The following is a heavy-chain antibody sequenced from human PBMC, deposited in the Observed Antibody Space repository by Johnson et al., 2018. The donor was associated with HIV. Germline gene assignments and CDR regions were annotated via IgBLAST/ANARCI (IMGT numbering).Heavy chain of an antibody. CDR1: GFTFSTYG. V-gene: IGHV3-33*01. CDR3: ARVESGSSAFDI. J-gene: IGHJ3*02. CDR2: MWYDGSNK. Sequence: QVQLVESGGGVVQPGRSLRLSCAASGFTFSTYGMHWVRQAPGKGLEWVAVMWYDGSNKYYADSVKGRFTISRDNAKNSLYLQMNSLRAEDTALYYCARVESGSSAFDIWGQGTMVTVSS. D-gene: IGHD1-26*01.